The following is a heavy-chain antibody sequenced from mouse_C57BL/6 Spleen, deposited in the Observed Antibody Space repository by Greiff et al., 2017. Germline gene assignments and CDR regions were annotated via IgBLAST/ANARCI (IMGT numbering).Heavy chain of an antibody. Sequence: EVQRVESGEGLVKPGGSLKLSCAASGFTFSSYAMSWVRQTPEKRLEWVAYISSGGDYIYYADTVKGRFTISRDNARNTLYLQMSSLKSGDTAMYYCTREEYYGSSYPAWFAYWGQGTLVTVSA. V-gene: IGHV5-9-1*02. CDR1: GFTFSSYA. D-gene: IGHD1-1*01. CDR3: TREEYYGSSYPAWFAY. CDR2: ISSGGDYI. J-gene: IGHJ3*01.